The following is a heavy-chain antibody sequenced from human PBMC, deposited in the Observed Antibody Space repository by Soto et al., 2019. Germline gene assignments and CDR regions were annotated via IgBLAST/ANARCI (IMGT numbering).Heavy chain of an antibody. J-gene: IGHJ4*02. V-gene: IGHV4-39*01. CDR1: GGSTRSSSYY. D-gene: IGHD3-3*01. Sequence: SETLSLTCTVSGGSTRSSSYYWGWVRQPPGKGLEWIGSMSYTTTSYYAPSLRSRAVISVDTAKNQFSLRLSSVTAADTAVYYCTRHGRPDITIFGVAACNFGTWGQGTLVTVS. CDR3: TRHGRPDITIFGVAACNFGT. CDR2: MSYTTTS.